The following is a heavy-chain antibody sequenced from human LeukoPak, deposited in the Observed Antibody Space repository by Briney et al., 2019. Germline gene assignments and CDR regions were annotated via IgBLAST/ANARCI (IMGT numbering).Heavy chain of an antibody. Sequence: GGSLRLSCAASGFTFSSYSMNWVRQAPGKGLEWVSVIYSGGSTYYADSVKGRFTISRDNSKNTLYLQMNSLRAEDTAVYYCARGSSRYYFDYWGQGTLVTVSS. J-gene: IGHJ4*02. CDR2: IYSGGST. D-gene: IGHD6-13*01. CDR3: ARGSSRYYFDY. V-gene: IGHV3-53*01. CDR1: GFTFSSYS.